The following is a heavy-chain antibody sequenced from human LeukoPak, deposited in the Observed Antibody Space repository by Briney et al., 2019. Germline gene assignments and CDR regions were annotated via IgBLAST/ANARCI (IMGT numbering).Heavy chain of an antibody. D-gene: IGHD4-11*01. CDR2: INPISGGT. CDR1: GYSFTGFH. Sequence: GASVKVSCMASGYSFTGFHMHWVRQAPGQGLECMGWINPISGGTDSAQKFQGRVTMTRDTSISTAFLELSSLRSDDTAVYYCARDRLGGTSSDAFDIWGQGTMVTVSS. V-gene: IGHV1-2*02. J-gene: IGHJ3*02. CDR3: ARDRLGGTSSDAFDI.